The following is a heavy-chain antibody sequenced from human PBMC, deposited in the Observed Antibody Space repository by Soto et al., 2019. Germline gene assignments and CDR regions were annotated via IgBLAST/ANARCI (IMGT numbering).Heavy chain of an antibody. CDR3: AKILAVVGTRKPYYFDY. J-gene: IGHJ4*02. V-gene: IGHV3-23*01. Sequence: PGGSLRLSCAASGFTFSSYAMSWVRQAPGKGLEWVSAISGSGGSTYYADSVKGRFTISRDNSKNTLYLQMNSLRAEDTAVYYCAKILAVVGTRKPYYFDYWGQGTLVTVSS. CDR1: GFTFSSYA. D-gene: IGHD6-19*01. CDR2: ISGSGGST.